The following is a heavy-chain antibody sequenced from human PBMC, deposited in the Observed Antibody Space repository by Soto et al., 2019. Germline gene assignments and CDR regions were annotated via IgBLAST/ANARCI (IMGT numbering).Heavy chain of an antibody. V-gene: IGHV3-21*01. CDR2: ISSSSSYI. Sequence: PGGSLRLSCAASGFTFSSYSMNWVRQAPGKGLEWVSSISSSSSYIYYADSVKGRFTISRDNAKNSLYLQMNSLRAEDTAVYYCARDLAGYSSGWYYPLDYWGQGTLVTV. CDR1: GFTFSSYS. J-gene: IGHJ4*02. CDR3: ARDLAGYSSGWYYPLDY. D-gene: IGHD6-19*01.